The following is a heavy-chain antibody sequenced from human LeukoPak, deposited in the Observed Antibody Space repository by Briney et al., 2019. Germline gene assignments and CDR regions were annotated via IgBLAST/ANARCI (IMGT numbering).Heavy chain of an antibody. D-gene: IGHD6-6*01. V-gene: IGHV4-38-2*02. CDR3: ARPSIAARKYYYYYMDV. CDR1: GYSIGSGYY. Sequence: TSETLSLTCTVSGYSIGSGYYWGWVRQSPGKGLEWIGSIYHTGNTYYNPSLKSRVTISVDTSKNQFSLKLSSVTAADTAVYYCARPSIAARKYYYYYMDVWGKGTTVTVSS. J-gene: IGHJ6*03. CDR2: IYHTGNT.